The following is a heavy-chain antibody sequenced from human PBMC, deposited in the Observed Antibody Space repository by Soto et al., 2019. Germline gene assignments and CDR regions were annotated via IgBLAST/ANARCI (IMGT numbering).Heavy chain of an antibody. J-gene: IGHJ4*02. CDR2: IIPIFGTA. Sequence: SVKVSCKASGGTFSSYAISWVRQAPGQGLEWMGGIIPIFGTANYAQKFQGRVTITADESTSTAYMELSSLRSEDTAVYYCARITYYYDSSGYYYDYWGQGTLVTVSS. D-gene: IGHD3-22*01. CDR1: GGTFSSYA. V-gene: IGHV1-69*13. CDR3: ARITYYYDSSGYYYDY.